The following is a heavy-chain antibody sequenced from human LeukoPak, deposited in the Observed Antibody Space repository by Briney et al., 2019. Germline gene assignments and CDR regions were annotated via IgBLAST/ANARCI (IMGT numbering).Heavy chain of an antibody. D-gene: IGHD3-10*01. CDR3: ARDTGYFASGGFDY. CDR2: INHSGST. CDR1: GGSFSGYY. J-gene: IGHJ4*02. Sequence: SETLSLTCAVYGGSFSGYYWSWIRQPPGKGLEWIGEINHSGSTNYNPSLKSRVTMSLDTSKNQFSLKLSSVTAADTAVYYCARDTGYFASGGFDYWGQGTLVTVSS. V-gene: IGHV4-34*01.